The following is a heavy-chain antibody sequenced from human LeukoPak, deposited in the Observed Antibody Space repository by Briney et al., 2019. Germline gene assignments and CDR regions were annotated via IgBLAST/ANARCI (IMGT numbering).Heavy chain of an antibody. J-gene: IGHJ6*03. CDR1: GGSISSYY. Sequence: SETLSLTCTVSGGSISSYYWSWIRQPPGRGLEWIGYIYYSGSTNYNPSLKSRVTISVDTSKNQFSLKLSSVTAADTAVYYCARHGYSSGWIYMDVWGKGTTVTVSS. D-gene: IGHD6-19*01. V-gene: IGHV4-59*08. CDR2: IYYSGST. CDR3: ARHGYSSGWIYMDV.